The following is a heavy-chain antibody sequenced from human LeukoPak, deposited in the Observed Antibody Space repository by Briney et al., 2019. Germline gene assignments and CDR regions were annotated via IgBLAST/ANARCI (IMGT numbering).Heavy chain of an antibody. CDR3: AGPSIYCSSTSCRGAFDI. J-gene: IGHJ3*02. CDR2: ISSSGSTI. V-gene: IGHV3-11*01. Sequence: GGSLRLSCAASGFTFSDYYMSWIRQAPGKGLGWVSYISSSGSTIYYADSVKGRFTISRDNAKNSLYLQMNSLRAEDTAVYYCAGPSIYCSSTSCRGAFDIWGQGTMVTVSS. D-gene: IGHD2-2*01. CDR1: GFTFSDYY.